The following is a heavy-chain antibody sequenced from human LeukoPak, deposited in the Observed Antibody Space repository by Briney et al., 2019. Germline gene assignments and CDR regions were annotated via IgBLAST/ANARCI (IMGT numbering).Heavy chain of an antibody. CDR2: ISTSGGSS. V-gene: IGHV3-23*01. Sequence: GGSLRLSCAASGFTFSSYAMSWVRQAPGKGLEWVSGISTSGGSSSYADSVKGRFTISRDNPRNTLYMQMNSLRAEDTAVYYCARDVAGSGSLWGQGTLITVSS. D-gene: IGHD3-10*01. CDR3: ARDVAGSGSL. CDR1: GFTFSSYA. J-gene: IGHJ4*02.